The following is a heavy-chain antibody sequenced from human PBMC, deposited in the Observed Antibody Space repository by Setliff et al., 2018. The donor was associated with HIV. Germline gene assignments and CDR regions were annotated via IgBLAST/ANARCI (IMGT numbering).Heavy chain of an antibody. CDR3: ARKMGLVGSTRGHYYYYMDL. J-gene: IGHJ6*03. Sequence: SVKVSCKASGGTFSGYAISWVRQAPGQGLELMGGIIPIFGTANYAQKFQGRVTITADESTSTAYMELSSLRSEDTAVYYCARKMGLVGSTRGHYYYYMDLRGEGTTVTVSS. CDR2: IIPIFGTA. CDR1: GGTFSGYA. V-gene: IGHV1-69*13. D-gene: IGHD1-26*01.